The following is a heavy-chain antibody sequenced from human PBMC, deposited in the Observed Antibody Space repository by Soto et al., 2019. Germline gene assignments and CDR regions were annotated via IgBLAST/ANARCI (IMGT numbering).Heavy chain of an antibody. CDR3: AAESSGWYSYYYGMDV. J-gene: IGHJ6*02. D-gene: IGHD6-19*01. V-gene: IGHV1-58*01. Sequence: SVKVSCKASGFTFTSSCVQWVRQARGQRLEWIGWIVVGRGNTNYAQKFQERVTITRDMSTSTAYMELSSLRSEDTAVYYCAAESSGWYSYYYGMDVWGQGTTVTVSS. CDR2: IVVGRGNT. CDR1: GFTFTSSC.